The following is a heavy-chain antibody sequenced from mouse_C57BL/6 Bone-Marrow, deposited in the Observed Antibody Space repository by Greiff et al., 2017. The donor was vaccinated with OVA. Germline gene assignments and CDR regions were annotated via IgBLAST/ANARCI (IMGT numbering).Heavy chain of an antibody. CDR3: ARRGRPYYFDY. CDR1: GFTFSSYG. CDR2: ISSGGSYT. J-gene: IGHJ2*01. V-gene: IGHV5-6*01. Sequence: EVQMVESGGDLVKPGGSLKLSCAASGFTFSSYGMSWVRQTPDKRLEWVATISSGGSYTYYPDSVKGRFTISRDNAKNTLYLQMSSLKSEDTAMYYCARRGRPYYFDYWGQGTTLTVSS.